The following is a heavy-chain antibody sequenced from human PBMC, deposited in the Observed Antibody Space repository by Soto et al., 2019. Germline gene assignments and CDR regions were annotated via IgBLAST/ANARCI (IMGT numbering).Heavy chain of an antibody. CDR3: ARRTYYYGSGSYHDY. D-gene: IGHD3-10*01. J-gene: IGHJ4*02. CDR2: IDPSDSYT. CDR1: GYSFTSYW. V-gene: IGHV5-10-1*01. Sequence: GESLKISCKGSGYSFTSYWISWVRQMPGKGLEWMGRIDPSDSYTNYSPSFQGHVTISADKSISTAYLQWSSLKASDTAMYYCARRTYYYGSGSYHDYWGQGTLVTVSS.